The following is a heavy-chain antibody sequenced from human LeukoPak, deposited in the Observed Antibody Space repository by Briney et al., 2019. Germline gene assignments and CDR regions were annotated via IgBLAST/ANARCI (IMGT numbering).Heavy chain of an antibody. D-gene: IGHD1-26*01. Sequence: GGSLRLSCAASGFTFSSYAMSWVRQAPGKGLEWVSAISGSGGSTYYADSVKGRFTISRDNSKNTLYLQMNSLRAEDTAVYYCAKDPIVGATTGTDAFDIWGQGTMVTVSS. V-gene: IGHV3-23*01. CDR3: AKDPIVGATTGTDAFDI. CDR2: ISGSGGST. CDR1: GFTFSSYA. J-gene: IGHJ3*02.